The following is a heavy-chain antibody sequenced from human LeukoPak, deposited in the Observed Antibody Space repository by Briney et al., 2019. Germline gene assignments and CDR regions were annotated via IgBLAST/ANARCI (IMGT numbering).Heavy chain of an antibody. Sequence: ASVKVSCKASGYTFTGYYMHWVRQAPGQGLEWMGWINPNSGGTNYAQKFQGRVTMTRDTSISTAYMELSRLRSDDTAVYYCARNGTIFGVVKGPDAFDIWGQGTMVTVSS. CDR3: ARNGTIFGVVKGPDAFDI. J-gene: IGHJ3*02. D-gene: IGHD3-3*01. V-gene: IGHV1-2*02. CDR1: GYTFTGYY. CDR2: INPNSGGT.